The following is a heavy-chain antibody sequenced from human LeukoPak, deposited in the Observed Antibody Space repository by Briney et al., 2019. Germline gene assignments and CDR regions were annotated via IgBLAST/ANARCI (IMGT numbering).Heavy chain of an antibody. CDR1: GFTFSIFA. D-gene: IGHD4/OR15-4a*01. CDR3: ARRAGAYSHPYDY. V-gene: IGHV3-23*01. J-gene: IGHJ4*02. CDR2: ISGSGGST. Sequence: GGSLRPSCAASGFTFSIFAMSWVRQAPGKGLEWVSTISGSGGSTYYADSVKGRFTISRDNSKNTLYLQMNSLRAEDTAVYYCARRAGAYSHPYDYWGQGTLVTVSS.